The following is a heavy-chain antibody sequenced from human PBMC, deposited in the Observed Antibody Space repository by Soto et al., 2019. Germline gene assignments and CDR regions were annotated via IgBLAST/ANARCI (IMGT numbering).Heavy chain of an antibody. V-gene: IGHV3-23*01. J-gene: IGHJ4*02. CDR3: AKDINYYGSGSEIDY. CDR1: GFTFSSYA. CDR2: ISGSGGST. D-gene: IGHD3-10*01. Sequence: EVQLLESGGGLVQPGGSLRLSCAASGFTFSSYAMSWVRQAPGKGLEWVSAISGSGGSTYYADSVKGRFTISRDNSKNTLYLQMNRLRAEDTAVYYCAKDINYYGSGSEIDYWGQGTLVTVSS.